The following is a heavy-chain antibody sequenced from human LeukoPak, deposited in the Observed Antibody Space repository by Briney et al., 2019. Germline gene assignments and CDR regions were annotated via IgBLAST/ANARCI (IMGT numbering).Heavy chain of an antibody. D-gene: IGHD1-26*01. CDR3: ARDCVIVGAPCYDS. Sequence: GGSLRLSCGASGFTFSSYWMSWVRQAPGKGLEWVANIKEDGSEKIYVDSVKGRFTISRDNAKSSLYLQMNSLRAEDTAVYFCARDCVIVGAPCYDSWGQGTLVTVSS. CDR1: GFTFSSYW. V-gene: IGHV3-7*01. CDR2: IKEDGSEK. J-gene: IGHJ5*01.